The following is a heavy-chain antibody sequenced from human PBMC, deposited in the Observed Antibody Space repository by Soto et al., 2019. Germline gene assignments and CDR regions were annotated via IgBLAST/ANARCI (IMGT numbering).Heavy chain of an antibody. V-gene: IGHV4-39*02. CDR1: GGSVGSSSYY. CDR2: IYYNGNT. J-gene: IGHJ4*02. Sequence: QLQLQGSGPGLVKPSETLSLTCTVSGGSVGSSSYYWGWIRQPPGKALEWIGSIYYNGNTFYNPSLECRVSISIASSRNHFSLNLRSVTATDTAVXXXAXXXXFCSSTSCNFDYWGQGNLVTVSS. CDR3: AXXXXFCSSTSCNFDY. D-gene: IGHD2-2*01.